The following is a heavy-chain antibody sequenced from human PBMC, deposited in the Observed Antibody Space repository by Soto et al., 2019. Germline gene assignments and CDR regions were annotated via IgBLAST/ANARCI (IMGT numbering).Heavy chain of an antibody. Sequence: QVQLVESGGGVVQPGRCLRLSCAASGVSFSSYGMQWVRQAPGKGLEWVAVISYDGSNKYYADSVKDRFTISRDNSKKTLYLQMNSLRADDTAVYYCVAGQYFFDYCGQATLVTVSS. D-gene: IGHD6-19*01. J-gene: IGHJ4*02. V-gene: IGHV3-30*03. CDR2: ISYDGSNK. CDR3: VAGQYFFDY. CDR1: GVSFSSYG.